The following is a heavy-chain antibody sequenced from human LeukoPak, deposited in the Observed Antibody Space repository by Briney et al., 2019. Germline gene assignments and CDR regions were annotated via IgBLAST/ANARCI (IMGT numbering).Heavy chain of an antibody. CDR3: ARDLIPAAAPYYYGMDV. Sequence: SETLSLTCTVSGGSISSGGYYWSWIRQHPGKGLEWIGYIYYSGSTYYNPSLKSRVTISVDTSKNQFSLKLSSVTAADTAVYYCARDLIPAAAPYYYGMDVWGQGTTVTVSS. V-gene: IGHV4-31*03. D-gene: IGHD2-2*01. J-gene: IGHJ6*02. CDR1: GGSISSGGYY. CDR2: IYYSGST.